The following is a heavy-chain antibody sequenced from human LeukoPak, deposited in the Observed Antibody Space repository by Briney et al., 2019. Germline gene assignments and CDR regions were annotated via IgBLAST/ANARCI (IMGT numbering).Heavy chain of an antibody. D-gene: IGHD3-3*01. Sequence: EASVKVSCKASGYTFTGYYMHWVRQAPGQGLEWMGWINPNSGGTNYAQKFQGRVTMTRDTSISTAYVELSRLRSDDTAVYYCARQIFGVAHDAFDIWGQGTMVTVSS. V-gene: IGHV1-2*02. CDR3: ARQIFGVAHDAFDI. CDR2: INPNSGGT. CDR1: GYTFTGYY. J-gene: IGHJ3*02.